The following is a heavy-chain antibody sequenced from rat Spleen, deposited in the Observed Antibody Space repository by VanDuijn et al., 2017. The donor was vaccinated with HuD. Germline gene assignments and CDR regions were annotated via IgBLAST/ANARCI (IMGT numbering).Heavy chain of an antibody. J-gene: IGHJ2*01. CDR1: GYSLSSSG. V-gene: IGHV2-13*01. D-gene: IGHD1-2*01. Sequence: QVQLKESGPGLVQPSQTLSLTCTVSGYSLSSSGVNWVRQPPGKGLEWMGGIWGDGSTDYNSALKSRLSISRDTSKSQVFLKMNSLQTEDTATYYCAREWGAGFDYWGQGVMVTVSS. CDR3: AREWGAGFDY. CDR2: IWGDGST.